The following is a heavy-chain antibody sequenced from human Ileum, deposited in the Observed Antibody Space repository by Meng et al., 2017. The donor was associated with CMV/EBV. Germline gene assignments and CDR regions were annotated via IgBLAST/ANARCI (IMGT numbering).Heavy chain of an antibody. CDR1: GGSISSGDYY. D-gene: IGHD1-7*01. Sequence: QVPLQESGPGLGKPSQTLSLTCTVSGGSISSGDYYWNWIRQPPGKGLEWIGYIYYSGSTYFNPSLKSRVTISVDTSKNQFSLKLNSVTAADTAVYYCARQEELWGYFDYWGQGTLVTVSS. V-gene: IGHV4-30-4*08. J-gene: IGHJ4*02. CDR3: ARQEELWGYFDY. CDR2: IYYSGST.